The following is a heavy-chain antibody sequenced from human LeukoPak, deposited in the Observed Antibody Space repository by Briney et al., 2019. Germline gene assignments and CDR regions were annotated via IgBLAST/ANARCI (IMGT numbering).Heavy chain of an antibody. CDR1: GFTFSTYA. Sequence: PGGSLRLSCAASGFTFSTYAMAWVRQAPGKGLEWVSSISTTGDITYFADSVRGRFTISRDNSKNNMYLQMNSLRAEDTAVYYCAKVGLGIQLWPPSQDWGQGTLVTVSS. D-gene: IGHD5-18*01. V-gene: IGHV3-23*01. J-gene: IGHJ4*02. CDR3: AKVGLGIQLWPPSQD. CDR2: ISTTGDIT.